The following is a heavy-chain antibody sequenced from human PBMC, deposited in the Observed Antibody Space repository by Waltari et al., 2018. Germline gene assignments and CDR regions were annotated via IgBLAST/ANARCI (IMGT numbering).Heavy chain of an antibody. CDR2: INHSGST. CDR1: GGSFSGYY. V-gene: IGHV4-34*01. J-gene: IGHJ6*02. Sequence: QVQLQQWGAGLLKPSETLSLTCAVYGGSFSGYYWSWIRQPPGKGLEWIGEINHSGSTNAKPSLKSRVTISVDTAKNQFSLKLSSVTAADTAVYYCARVCSSTSCPYYYGMDVWGQGTTVTVSS. CDR3: ARVCSSTSCPYYYGMDV. D-gene: IGHD2-2*01.